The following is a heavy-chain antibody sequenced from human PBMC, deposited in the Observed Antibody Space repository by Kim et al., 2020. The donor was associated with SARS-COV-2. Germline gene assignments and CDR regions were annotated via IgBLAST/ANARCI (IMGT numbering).Heavy chain of an antibody. Sequence: SQTLSLTCVISGDSVSSDNVAWNWVRQSQSRGLEWLGRTFYGSKWYYDYALSVKSRITINPDTSKNQFSLQLNSVTPEDTAIYYCARGRNSAFDSWGQGA. V-gene: IGHV6-1*01. CDR2: TFYGSKWYY. J-gene: IGHJ4*02. D-gene: IGHD3-16*01. CDR3: ARGRNSAFDS. CDR1: GDSVSSDNVA.